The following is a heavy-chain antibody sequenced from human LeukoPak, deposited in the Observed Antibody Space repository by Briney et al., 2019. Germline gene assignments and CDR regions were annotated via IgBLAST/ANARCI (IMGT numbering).Heavy chain of an antibody. V-gene: IGHV3-15*07. D-gene: IGHD2-15*01. Sequence: GGSLRLSCAASGFSFSDAWMNWVRQAPGKGLEWVGHIRSKADGGTPDYIAPVKGRFTISRDNAKNSLFLQMNSLRGEDTAVYYCATATSWSYYYGINVWGQGTTVTVSS. CDR1: GFSFSDAW. CDR3: ATATSWSYYYGINV. CDR2: IRSKADGGTP. J-gene: IGHJ6*02.